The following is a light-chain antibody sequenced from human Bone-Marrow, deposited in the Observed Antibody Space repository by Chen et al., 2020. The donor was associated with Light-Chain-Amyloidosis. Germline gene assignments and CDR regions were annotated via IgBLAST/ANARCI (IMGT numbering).Light chain of an antibody. J-gene: IGKJ4*02. CDR3: QKSYSLPLT. CDR1: HHIENY. Sequence: DIRMTQSPSSLSASVGDKITISCRTSHHIENYLNWYQQKPGTAPKLLIFLASRLQSGVPSRFSGRGSGTSFTLTIDNLQPEDFATYYCQKSYSLPLTFGGGTKV. V-gene: IGKV1-39*01. CDR2: LAS.